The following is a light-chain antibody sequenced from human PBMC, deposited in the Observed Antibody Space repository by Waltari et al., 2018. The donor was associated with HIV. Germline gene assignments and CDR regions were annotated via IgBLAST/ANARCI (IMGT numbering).Light chain of an antibody. Sequence: QSAPTQPASVSGSPGQSITISCPGTSTDVGNFNLVSWYQQYPGKAPKLLIYEVTKRPSGASNRFSASKSGNTASLTISGLRAEDEADYYCYSYSDTSSSYVFGTGTKVTVL. CDR2: EVT. CDR1: STDVGNFNL. CDR3: YSYSDTSSSYV. J-gene: IGLJ1*01. V-gene: IGLV2-23*02.